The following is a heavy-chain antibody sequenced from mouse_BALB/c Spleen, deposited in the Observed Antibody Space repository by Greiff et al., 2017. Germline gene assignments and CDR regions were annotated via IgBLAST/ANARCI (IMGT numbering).Heavy chain of an antibody. Sequence: QVQLQQSGPELVRPGVSVKISCKGSGYTFTDYAMHWVKQSHAKSLEWIGVISTYYGNTNYNQKFKGKATMTVDKSSSTAYMELARLTSEDSAIYYCARGDDYAMDYWGQGTSVTVSS. CDR1: GYTFTDYA. CDR2: ISTYYGNT. D-gene: IGHD3-3*01. J-gene: IGHJ4*01. V-gene: IGHV1-67*01. CDR3: ARGDDYAMDY.